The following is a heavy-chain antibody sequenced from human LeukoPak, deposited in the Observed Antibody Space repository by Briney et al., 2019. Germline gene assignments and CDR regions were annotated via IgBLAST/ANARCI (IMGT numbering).Heavy chain of an antibody. CDR2: IYYSGST. CDR1: GGSVSSGSYY. J-gene: IGHJ5*02. Sequence: PSETLSLTCTVSGGSVSSGSYYGSWIRQPPGKGLEWIGYIYYSGSTNYNPSLKSRVTISVDTSKNQFSLKLSSVTAADTAVYYCSSYYGSGSSNWFDPWGQGTLVTVSS. CDR3: SSYYGSGSSNWFDP. D-gene: IGHD3-10*01. V-gene: IGHV4-61*01.